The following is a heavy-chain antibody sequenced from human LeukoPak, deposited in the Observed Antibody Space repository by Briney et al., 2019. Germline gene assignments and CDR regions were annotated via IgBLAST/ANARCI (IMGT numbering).Heavy chain of an antibody. V-gene: IGHV4-34*01. J-gene: IGHJ4*02. CDR1: GGSFSGYY. CDR2: INHSGST. Sequence: SETLSLTCAVYGGSFSGYYWSWIRQPPGKGLEWIGEINHSGSTNYNPSLKSRVTISVDTSKNQFSLKLSSVTAADTAVYYCARGRRDGYNLRSYFDYWGQGTLVTVSS. CDR3: ARGRRDGYNLRSYFDY. D-gene: IGHD5-24*01.